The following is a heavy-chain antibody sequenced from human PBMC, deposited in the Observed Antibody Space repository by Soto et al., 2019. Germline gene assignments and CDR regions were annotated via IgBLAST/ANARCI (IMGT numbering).Heavy chain of an antibody. CDR3: AKDRDGAAAGPTKFYGMDV. D-gene: IGHD6-13*01. J-gene: IGHJ6*02. CDR2: ISGSGDST. V-gene: IGHV3-23*01. CDR1: GFTFSSYA. Sequence: QTGGSLRLSCAASGFTFSSYAMSWVRQAPGKGLEWVSVISGSGDSTYYADSVRGRFTISRDNSKNTLYLQMNSLRAEDTAVYYCAKDRDGAAAGPTKFYGMDVWGQGTTVTVSS.